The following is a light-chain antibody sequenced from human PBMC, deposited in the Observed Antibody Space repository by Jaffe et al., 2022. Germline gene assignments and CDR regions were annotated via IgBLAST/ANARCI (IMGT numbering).Light chain of an antibody. Sequence: QSALTQPDSVSGSPGQSITISCTGTSSDVGAHIYVSWYQQHPGQAPKLIIYDVNSRPSGVSNRFSGSKSGNTASLTISGLQAEDEADYYCYSYTTSDTMVFGGGTKLTVL. J-gene: IGLJ3*02. CDR2: DVN. CDR1: SSDVGAHIY. CDR3: YSYTTSDTMV. V-gene: IGLV2-14*03.